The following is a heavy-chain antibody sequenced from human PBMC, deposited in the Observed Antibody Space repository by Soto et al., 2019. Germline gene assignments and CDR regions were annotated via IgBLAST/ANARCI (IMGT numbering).Heavy chain of an antibody. D-gene: IGHD5-18*01. CDR1: GFSLSTNGVG. V-gene: IGHV2-5*02. CDR3: ADSTDTSMALDY. J-gene: IGHJ4*02. CDR2: IYWDDDK. Sequence: QITLKESGPPLVQPTQTLTLTCTFSGFSLSTNGVGVGWIRQPPGKALEWLALIYWDDDKRYSPSLKSRRTIAKDTSKDQVVLKVTSMDPVETATYYCADSTDTSMALDYWGQGTLVTVSS.